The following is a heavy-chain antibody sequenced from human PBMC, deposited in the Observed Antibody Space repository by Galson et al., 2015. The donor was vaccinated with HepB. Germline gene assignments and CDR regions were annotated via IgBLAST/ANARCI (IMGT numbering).Heavy chain of an antibody. Sequence: SLRLSCAASGFTFSSYAMSWVRQAPGKGLEWVSAISGSGGSTYYADSVKGRFTISRDNSKNTLYLQMNSLRAEDTAVYYCAVDIVVVPAAIIQAQRWYFDLWGRGTLVTVSS. CDR3: AVDIVVVPAAIIQAQRWYFDL. J-gene: IGHJ2*01. CDR1: GFTFSSYA. CDR2: ISGSGGST. V-gene: IGHV3-23*01. D-gene: IGHD2-2*01.